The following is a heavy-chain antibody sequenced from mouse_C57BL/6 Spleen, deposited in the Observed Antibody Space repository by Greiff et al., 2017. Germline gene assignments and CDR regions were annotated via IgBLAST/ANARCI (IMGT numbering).Heavy chain of an antibody. Sequence: VQLQQSVAELVRPGASVKLSCTASGFTIKNSYMHWVKQRPEQGLEWIGRIDPAYGNTKYAPKFQGKATITADPSSNTAYLQLSSLTSEDSAIYYGAYLASNWDEGHDWGQGTTLTVSS. J-gene: IGHJ2*01. D-gene: IGHD4-1*01. CDR3: AYLASNWDEGHD. CDR2: IDPAYGNT. CDR1: GFTIKNSY. V-gene: IGHV14-3*01.